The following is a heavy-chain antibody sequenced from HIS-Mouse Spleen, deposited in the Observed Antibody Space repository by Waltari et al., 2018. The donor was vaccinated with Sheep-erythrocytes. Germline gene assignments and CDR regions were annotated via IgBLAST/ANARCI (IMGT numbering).Heavy chain of an antibody. J-gene: IGHJ3*02. Sequence: QLQLQESGPGLVKPSETLSLTCTVPGGSISSSSYYWGWIRQPPGKGLEWIGSIYYSGSTYYNPSLKSRVTISVDTSKNQFSLKLSSVTAADTAVYYCARLGLYYDFWSGYYTEKNAFDIWGQGTMVTVSS. CDR3: ARLGLYYDFWSGYYTEKNAFDI. CDR2: IYYSGST. CDR1: GGSISSSSYY. D-gene: IGHD3-3*01. V-gene: IGHV4-39*01.